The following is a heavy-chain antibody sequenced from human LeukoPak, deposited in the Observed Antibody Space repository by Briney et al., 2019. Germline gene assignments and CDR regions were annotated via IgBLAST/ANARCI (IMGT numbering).Heavy chain of an antibody. Sequence: GGSLRLSCAASGFTFDDYAMHWVRQAPGKGLEWVSGISWNSGSIGYADSMKGRFTISRDNAKNPLYLQMNSLRAEDTALYYCAKGVRITMVRGAFDIWGQGTMVTVSS. CDR3: AKGVRITMVRGAFDI. V-gene: IGHV3-9*01. CDR1: GFTFDDYA. D-gene: IGHD3-10*01. CDR2: ISWNSGSI. J-gene: IGHJ3*02.